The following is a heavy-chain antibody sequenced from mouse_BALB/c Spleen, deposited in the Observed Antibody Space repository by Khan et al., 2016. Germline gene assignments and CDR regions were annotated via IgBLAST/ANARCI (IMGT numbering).Heavy chain of an antibody. D-gene: IGHD1-1*01. CDR3: ARYRYYYGSSRYFDV. Sequence: QIQLVQSGPELKRPGKTVKISCKASGYTFTNYGINWLKQAPGKGLKWMGWINPYSGESTYADAFKGRFAFSLETSANTAYLQINNLKNEDTATYFCARYRYYYGSSRYFDVWGAGTTVTVSS. CDR1: GYTFTNYG. J-gene: IGHJ1*01. V-gene: IGHV9-3-1*01. CDR2: INPYSGES.